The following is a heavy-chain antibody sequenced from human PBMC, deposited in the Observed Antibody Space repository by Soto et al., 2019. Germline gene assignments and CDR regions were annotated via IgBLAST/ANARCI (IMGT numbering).Heavy chain of an antibody. CDR1: GGSISSGGYY. Sequence: QVQLQESGPGLVKPSQTLSLTCTVSGGSISSGGYYWSWIRQPPGQGLEWIGYIYYSGSTYYNPSLQSRVTISVDTSKNQFSLKLSSVTAADTAVYYCAREELAAAGPNWFDPWGQGTLVTVSS. D-gene: IGHD6-13*01. J-gene: IGHJ5*02. V-gene: IGHV4-31*03. CDR3: AREELAAAGPNWFDP. CDR2: IYYSGST.